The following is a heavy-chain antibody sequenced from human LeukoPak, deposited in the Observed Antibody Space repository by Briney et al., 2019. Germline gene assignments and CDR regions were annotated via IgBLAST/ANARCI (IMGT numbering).Heavy chain of an antibody. J-gene: IGHJ4*02. D-gene: IGHD1-26*01. V-gene: IGHV1-69*04. Sequence: SVTVSCKASGGTSSSYAICWVRQAPGQGLEWMGRIIPILGIANYAQKFQGRVTITADKSTSTAYMELRTLRSDDTAVYYCARVWELLLDYWGQGTLVTVSS. CDR2: IIPILGIA. CDR1: GGTSSSYA. CDR3: ARVWELLLDY.